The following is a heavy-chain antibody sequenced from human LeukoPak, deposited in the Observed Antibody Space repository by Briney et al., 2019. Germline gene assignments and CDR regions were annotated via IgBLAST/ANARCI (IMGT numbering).Heavy chain of an antibody. CDR2: IYPGDSDT. CDR1: GYSFTSYW. J-gene: IGHJ3*02. CDR3: ARFPYYYDSSGYTDAFDI. D-gene: IGHD3-22*01. V-gene: IGHV5-51*01. Sequence: GESLKISCKGSGYSFTSYWIGWVRQMPGKGLEWTGIIYPGDSDTRYSPSFQGQVTISADKSISTAYLQWSSLKASDTAMYYCARFPYYYDSSGYTDAFDIWGQGTMVTVSS.